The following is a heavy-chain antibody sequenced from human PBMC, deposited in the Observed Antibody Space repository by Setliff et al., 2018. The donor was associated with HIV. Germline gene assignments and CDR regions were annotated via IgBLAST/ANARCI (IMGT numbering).Heavy chain of an antibody. CDR1: GYTFTSYY. D-gene: IGHD1-26*01. CDR2: IYPSDGRT. J-gene: IGHJ4*02. V-gene: IGHV1-46*01. CDR3: AREPSGSGNYFYFDY. Sequence: GASVKVSCKASGYTFTSYYMHWVRQAPGQGLEWMGIIYPSDGRTTYAQEFQGRVTMTRDTSTSTVYMELSSLRSEDTAVYYCAREPSGSGNYFYFDYWGQGTQVTVS.